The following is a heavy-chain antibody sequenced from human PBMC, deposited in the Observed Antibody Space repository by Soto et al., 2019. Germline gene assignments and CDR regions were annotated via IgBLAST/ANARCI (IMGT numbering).Heavy chain of an antibody. CDR1: GYTFTNYY. CDR3: ARDLAAADY. D-gene: IGHD6-13*01. CDR2: INPTGGST. V-gene: IGHV1-46*01. J-gene: IGHJ4*02. Sequence: QVQLVQSGAEVKKPGASVKVSCKASGYTFTNYYIHWVRQAPGQGLEWMGIINPTGGSTNYAQKFQGRVTLTMDTSTSTVYMELSSLRFEDTAVYYCARDLAAADYWGQGTLATVSS.